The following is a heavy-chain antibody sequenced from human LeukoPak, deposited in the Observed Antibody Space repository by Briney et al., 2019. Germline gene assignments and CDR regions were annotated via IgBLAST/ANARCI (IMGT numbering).Heavy chain of an antibody. CDR2: ISSSSSYI. D-gene: IGHD3-22*01. CDR3: ARERSNDADYYDSSGRDAFDI. Sequence: PGGSLRLSCAASGFTFSSYSMNWVRQAPGKGLEWVSSISSSSSYIYYADSVKGRFTISRDNAKNSLYLQMNSLRAEDTAVYYCARERSNDADYYDSSGRDAFDIWGQGTMVTVSS. V-gene: IGHV3-21*01. CDR1: GFTFSSYS. J-gene: IGHJ3*02.